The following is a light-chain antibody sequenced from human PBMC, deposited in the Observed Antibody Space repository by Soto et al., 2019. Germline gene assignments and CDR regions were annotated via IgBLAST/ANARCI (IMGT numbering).Light chain of an antibody. J-gene: IGKJ2*01. CDR1: QSVGSN. Sequence: EIVLTHSPATLSVSPGERATLSCRASQSVGSNLAWYQQRPGQPPRLLIYDASTRATDIPARFSGGGSGTESTLTISSLQSVVFAVYYCQQYNNWPYTFGQGTELQIK. CDR2: DAS. V-gene: IGKV3-15*01. CDR3: QQYNNWPYT.